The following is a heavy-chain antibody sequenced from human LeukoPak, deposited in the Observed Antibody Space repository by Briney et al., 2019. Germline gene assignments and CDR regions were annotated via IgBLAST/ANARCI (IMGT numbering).Heavy chain of an antibody. V-gene: IGHV3-23*01. Sequence: PGGSLRLSCAASGFTFSSYAMSWVRQAPGKGLEWVSVISGGGGSTYYADSVKGRFTISRDNSKNTLYLQMNSLRAEDTAVYYCAKDHRGYSYGSGGYYMDVWGKGTTVTVSS. CDR1: GFTFSSYA. CDR3: AKDHRGYSYGSGGYYMDV. CDR2: ISGGGGST. J-gene: IGHJ6*03. D-gene: IGHD5-18*01.